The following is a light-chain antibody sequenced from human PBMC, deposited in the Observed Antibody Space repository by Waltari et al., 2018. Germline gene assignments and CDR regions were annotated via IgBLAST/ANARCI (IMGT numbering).Light chain of an antibody. CDR3: SAWDSSLSAWV. J-gene: IGLJ3*02. V-gene: IGLV10-54*04. Sequence: QAGLTQPPSVSKGLRQTATLTCTGNSNNVGNQGAAWLQQHQGHPPKLLSYRNNNRPSGISERFSVSRSGNTASLTITGLQPEDEADYCCSAWDSSLSAWVFGGGTKLTVL. CDR1: SNNVGNQG. CDR2: RNN.